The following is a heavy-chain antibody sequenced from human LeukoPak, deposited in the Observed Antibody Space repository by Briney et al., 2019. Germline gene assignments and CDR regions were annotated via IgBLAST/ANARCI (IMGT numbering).Heavy chain of an antibody. CDR2: ISSSSSTI. Sequence: GGSLRLSCAASGFTFSSYSMNWVRQAPGKRLEWVSYISSSSSTIYYADSVKGRFTISRDNAKNSLYLQMNSLRDEDTAVYYCARDPSPYYYDSSGYYYYYGMDVWGQGTTVTVSS. CDR1: GFTFSSYS. V-gene: IGHV3-48*02. D-gene: IGHD3-22*01. J-gene: IGHJ6*02. CDR3: ARDPSPYYYDSSGYYYYYGMDV.